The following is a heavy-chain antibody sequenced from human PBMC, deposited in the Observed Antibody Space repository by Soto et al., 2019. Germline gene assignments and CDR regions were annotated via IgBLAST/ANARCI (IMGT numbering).Heavy chain of an antibody. D-gene: IGHD3-10*01. CDR1: GYSFTSYW. CDR3: AREGITMVPGVMGYYGMDV. J-gene: IGHJ6*02. Sequence: LKISCKGSGYSFTSYWISWVRQMPGKGLEWMGRIDPSDSYTNYSPSFQGHVTISADKSISTAYLQWSSLKASDTAMYYCAREGITMVPGVMGYYGMDVWGQGTTVTVSS. V-gene: IGHV5-10-1*01. CDR2: IDPSDSYT.